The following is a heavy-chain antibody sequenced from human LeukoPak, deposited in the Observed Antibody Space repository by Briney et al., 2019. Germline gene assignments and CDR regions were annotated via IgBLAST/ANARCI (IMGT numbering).Heavy chain of an antibody. CDR3: VIDGYKPSQGGY. V-gene: IGHV1-69*13. J-gene: IGHJ4*02. CDR2: IIPIFGTA. D-gene: IGHD5-24*01. CDR1: GGTFSSYA. Sequence: GASVKVSCKASGGTFSSYAISWVRQAPGQGLEWMGGIIPIFGTANYAQKFQGRVTITADESTSTAYMELSSLRSEDTAVYYCVIDGYKPSQGGYWGQGTLVAVSS.